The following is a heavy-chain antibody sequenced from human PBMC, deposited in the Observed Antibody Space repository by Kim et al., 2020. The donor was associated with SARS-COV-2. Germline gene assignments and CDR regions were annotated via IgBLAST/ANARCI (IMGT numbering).Heavy chain of an antibody. CDR1: GFTFDSYA. J-gene: IGHJ3*01. Sequence: GGSLRLSCAASGFTFDSYAMSWVRQAPGKGLEWVSYISGGGSQRFYVGSVKGRFTISRDNSKNTLFLQPNSLRAEDTALYFCAKCHSGWGNDAFVVWG. V-gene: IGHV3-23*01. D-gene: IGHD3-10*01. CDR3: AKCHSGWGNDAFVV. CDR2: ISGGGSQR.